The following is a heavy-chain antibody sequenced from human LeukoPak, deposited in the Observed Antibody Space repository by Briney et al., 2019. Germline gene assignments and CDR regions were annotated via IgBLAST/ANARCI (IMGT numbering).Heavy chain of an antibody. J-gene: IGHJ6*03. Sequence: SETLSLTCTVSGGSISSSSYYWGWIRQPPGKGLEWIGEINHSGSTNYNPSLKSRVTISVDTSKNQFSLKLSSVTAADTAVYYCARQGVGAHQRRKYYYYYMDVWGKGTTVTISS. V-gene: IGHV4-39*01. CDR1: GGSISSSSYY. D-gene: IGHD1-26*01. CDR2: INHSGST. CDR3: ARQGVGAHQRRKYYYYYMDV.